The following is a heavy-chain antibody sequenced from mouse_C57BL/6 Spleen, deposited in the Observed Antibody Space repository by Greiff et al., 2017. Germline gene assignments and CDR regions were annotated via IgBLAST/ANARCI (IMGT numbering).Heavy chain of an antibody. D-gene: IGHD2-1*01. Sequence: VMLVESGAELVKPGASVKLSCKASGYTFTEYTIHWVKQRSGQGLEWIGWFYPGSGSIKYNEKFKDKATLTADKSSSTVYMELSRLTSEDSAVYFCARHGGGPMVRKWYFDVWGTGTTVTVSS. V-gene: IGHV1-62-2*01. CDR2: FYPGSGSI. J-gene: IGHJ1*03. CDR3: ARHGGGPMVRKWYFDV. CDR1: GYTFTEYT.